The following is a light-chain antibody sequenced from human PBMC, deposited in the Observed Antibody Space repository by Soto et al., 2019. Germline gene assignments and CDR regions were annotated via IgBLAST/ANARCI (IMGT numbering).Light chain of an antibody. J-gene: IGKJ1*01. V-gene: IGKV3-15*01. Sequence: EIVMTQSPVTLSVSPGERVTLSCRASQSISSDLAWYQLKPGQAPRLLMYVASTRATGVPARFTGSGSETEFTVTIRSLQSEDFGVYYCHPYNNSPWTFGQGARMEIK. CDR1: QSISSD. CDR2: VAS. CDR3: HPYNNSPWT.